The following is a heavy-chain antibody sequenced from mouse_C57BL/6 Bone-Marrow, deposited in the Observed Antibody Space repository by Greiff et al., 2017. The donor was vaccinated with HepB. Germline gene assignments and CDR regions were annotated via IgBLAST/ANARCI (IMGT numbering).Heavy chain of an antibody. CDR1: GFTFSDYG. CDR2: ISNLAYSI. J-gene: IGHJ4*01. CDR3: ARDYDGSLYAMDY. D-gene: IGHD2-4*01. Sequence: EVHLVESGGGLVQPGGSLKLSCAASGFTFSDYGMAWVRQAPRKGPEWVAFISNLAYSIYYADTVTGRFTISRENAKNTLYLQMSHLKSEDTAMYYCARDYDGSLYAMDYWGQGTSVTVSS. V-gene: IGHV5-15*01.